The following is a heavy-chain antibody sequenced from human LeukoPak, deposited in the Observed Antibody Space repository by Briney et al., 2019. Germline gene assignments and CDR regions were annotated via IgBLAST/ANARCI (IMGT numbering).Heavy chain of an antibody. D-gene: IGHD5-24*01. J-gene: IGHJ3*02. Sequence: ASVKVSCKASGYTFTGYYMHWVRQAPGQGLEWMGWINPNSGGTNYAQKFQGRVTMTRDTSTSTVYMELSSLRSEDTAVYYCARIRDGYNDAYDIWGQGTMVTVPS. CDR2: INPNSGGT. V-gene: IGHV1-2*02. CDR1: GYTFTGYY. CDR3: ARIRDGYNDAYDI.